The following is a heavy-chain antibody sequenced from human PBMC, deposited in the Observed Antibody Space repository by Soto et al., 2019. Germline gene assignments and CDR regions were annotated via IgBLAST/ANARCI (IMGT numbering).Heavy chain of an antibody. J-gene: IGHJ4*02. CDR2: ISSSSSTI. Sequence: GGSLRLSCAASGFTFSSYSMNWVRQAPGKGLEWVSYISSSSSTIYYADSVKGRFTISRDNAKNSLYLQMNSLRDEDTAVYYCARVGLATDVAAAGYFDYWGQGTLVTVSS. CDR1: GFTFSSYS. D-gene: IGHD6-13*01. CDR3: ARVGLATDVAAAGYFDY. V-gene: IGHV3-48*02.